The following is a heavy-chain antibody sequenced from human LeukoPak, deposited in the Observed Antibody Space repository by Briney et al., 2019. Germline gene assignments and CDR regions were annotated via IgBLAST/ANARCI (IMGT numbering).Heavy chain of an antibody. J-gene: IGHJ6*02. D-gene: IGHD3-22*01. Sequence: GGSLRLSCAASGFTFSSYAMHWVRQAPGKGREWVAVISYDGGNKYYADSVKGRFTISRDNSKNTLYLQMNSLRAEDTAVYYCARDLHYYDSSHETGNPYYYYGMDVWGQGTTVTVSS. CDR2: ISYDGGNK. V-gene: IGHV3-30*04. CDR1: GFTFSSYA. CDR3: ARDLHYYDSSHETGNPYYYYGMDV.